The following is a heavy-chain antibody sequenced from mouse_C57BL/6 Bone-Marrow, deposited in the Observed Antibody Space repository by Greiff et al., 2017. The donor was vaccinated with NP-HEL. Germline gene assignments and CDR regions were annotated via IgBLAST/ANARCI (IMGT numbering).Heavy chain of an antibody. J-gene: IGHJ1*03. D-gene: IGHD2-1*01. CDR1: GFTFTDYY. Sequence: EVHLVESGGGLVQPGGSLSLSCAASGFTFTDYYMSWVRQPPGKALEWLGFIRNKANGYTTEYSASVKGRFTISRDNSQSILYLQMNALRAEDSATYYCARYIDGNYVYFDVWGTGTTVTVSS. CDR2: IRNKANGYTT. V-gene: IGHV7-3*01. CDR3: ARYIDGNYVYFDV.